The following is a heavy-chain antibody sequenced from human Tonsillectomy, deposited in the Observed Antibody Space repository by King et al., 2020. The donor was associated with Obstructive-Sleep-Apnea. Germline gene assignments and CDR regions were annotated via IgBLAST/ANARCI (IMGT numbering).Heavy chain of an antibody. CDR1: GGSISSYY. J-gene: IGHJ6*02. D-gene: IGHD3-10*01. CDR2: IYYSGST. Sequence: VQLQESGPGLVKPSETLSLTCTVSGGSISSYYWSWIRQPPGKGLEWIGYIYYSGSTNYNPSLKSRVTISVDTSKNQFSLKLSSVTAADTAVYYCARDNPYGSGTSSYGMDVWGQGTTVTVSS. CDR3: ARDNPYGSGTSSYGMDV. V-gene: IGHV4-59*01.